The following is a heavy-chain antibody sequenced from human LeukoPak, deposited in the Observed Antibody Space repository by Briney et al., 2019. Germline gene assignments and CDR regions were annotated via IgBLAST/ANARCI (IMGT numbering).Heavy chain of an antibody. CDR2: ISHTGIT. Sequence: SETLSLTCTVSGASITNYYWSWIRQPPGKGPEWIGYISHTGITNYNPSLESRVIISADTSRNQFSLKLTSMTAADTAVYYCARFRSAADHPDSWGPGKPGTVSS. J-gene: IGHJ5*01. CDR3: ARFRSAADHPDS. CDR1: GASITNYY. D-gene: IGHD1-14*01. V-gene: IGHV4-59*01.